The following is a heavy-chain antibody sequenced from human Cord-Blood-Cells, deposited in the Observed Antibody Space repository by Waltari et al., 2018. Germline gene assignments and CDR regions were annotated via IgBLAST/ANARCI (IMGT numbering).Heavy chain of an antibody. Sequence: EVQLVESGGGLVKPGGSLRLSCAASGFTFSSYSMNWVRQAPGKGLEWVSSISSSSSYIYYADSVKGRFTISRDNAKNSLYLQMNSLRAEDTAVYYCARANRLHYYYGMDVWGQGTTVTVSS. CDR1: GFTFSSYS. J-gene: IGHJ6*02. D-gene: IGHD6-25*01. CDR3: ARANRLHYYYGMDV. V-gene: IGHV3-21*01. CDR2: ISSSSSYI.